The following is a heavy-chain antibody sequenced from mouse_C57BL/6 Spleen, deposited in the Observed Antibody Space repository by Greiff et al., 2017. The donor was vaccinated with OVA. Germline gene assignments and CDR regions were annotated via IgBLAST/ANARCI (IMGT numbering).Heavy chain of an antibody. CDR2: ISDGGSYT. J-gene: IGHJ3*01. CDR3: ARDDYYGFAY. Sequence: EVKLVESGGGLVKPGGSLKLSCAASGFTFSSYAMSWVRQTPEKRLEWVATISDGGSYTYYPDNVKGRFTISRDNAKNNQYLQMSHLKSEDTAMYYCARDDYYGFAYWGQGTLVTVSA. V-gene: IGHV5-4*01. CDR1: GFTFSSYA. D-gene: IGHD1-1*01.